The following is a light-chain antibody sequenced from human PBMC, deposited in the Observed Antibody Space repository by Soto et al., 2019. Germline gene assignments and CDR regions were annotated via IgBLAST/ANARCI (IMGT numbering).Light chain of an antibody. CDR1: QSISSN. CDR3: QQYNTWPPYT. J-gene: IGKJ2*01. CDR2: SAS. V-gene: IGKV3-15*01. Sequence: EIMMTQSPATLCVSPGERATLSCRASQSISSNLAWHQQKPGQAPRLLIYSASTRATGVPARFSGSGSGTEFTLTISSLQSEDFAVYYCQQYNTWPPYTFGQGTKVDIK.